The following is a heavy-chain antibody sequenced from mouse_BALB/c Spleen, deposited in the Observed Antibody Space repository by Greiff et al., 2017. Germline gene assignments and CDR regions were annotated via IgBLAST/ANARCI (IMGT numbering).Heavy chain of an antibody. J-gene: IGHJ4*01. CDR1: GYTFTSYW. Sequence: QVQLQQSGAELARPGASVKLSCKASGYTFTSYWMQWVKQRPGQGLEWIGAIYPGDGDTRYTQKFKGKATLTADKSSSTAYMQLSSLASEDSAVYYCARSEGYDEAMDYWGQGTSVTVSS. V-gene: IGHV1-87*01. CDR2: IYPGDGDT. CDR3: ARSEGYDEAMDY. D-gene: IGHD2-2*01.